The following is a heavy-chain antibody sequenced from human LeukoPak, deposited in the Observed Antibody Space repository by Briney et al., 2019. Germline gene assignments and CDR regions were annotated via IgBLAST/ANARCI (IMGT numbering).Heavy chain of an antibody. CDR1: GFTFSSYE. CDR2: ISSSGSTI. Sequence: PGGSLRLSCAASGFTFSSYEMNWVRQAPGGGLEWVSYISSSGSTIYYADSVKSRFTISRDNAKNSLYLQMNSLRAEDTAVYYCARESHSGYDYIPLAFDYWGQGALVTVSS. J-gene: IGHJ4*02. V-gene: IGHV3-48*03. D-gene: IGHD5-12*01. CDR3: ARESHSGYDYIPLAFDY.